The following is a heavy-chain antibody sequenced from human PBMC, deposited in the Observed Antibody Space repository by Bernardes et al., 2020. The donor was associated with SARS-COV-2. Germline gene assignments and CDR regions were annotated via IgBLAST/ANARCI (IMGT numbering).Heavy chain of an antibody. CDR1: GFTFSNYV. V-gene: IGHV3-23*01. Sequence: GSLRLSCAASGFTFSNYVMSWVRQAPGKGLEWVAAISGSGGRTYYADSVKGRFTISRDNSKNMLFLQMNSLRAEDTAVYYCAKDLGVLVYWGQGTLVTVSS. D-gene: IGHD2-8*01. CDR2: ISGSGGRT. CDR3: AKDLGVLVY. J-gene: IGHJ4*02.